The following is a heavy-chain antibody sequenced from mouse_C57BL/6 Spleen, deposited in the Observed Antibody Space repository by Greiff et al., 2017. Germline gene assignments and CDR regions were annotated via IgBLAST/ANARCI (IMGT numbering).Heavy chain of an antibody. CDR1: GYSITSDY. D-gene: IGHD1-1*01. Sequence: EVQRVESGPGLAKPSQTLSLTCSVTGYSITSDYWNWIRKFPGNKLEYMGYISYSGSTYYNPSLKSRISITRDTSKNQYYLQLNSVTTEDTATYYWARSTTVVSWYFDVWGTGTTVTVSS. J-gene: IGHJ1*03. CDR2: ISYSGST. V-gene: IGHV3-8*01. CDR3: ARSTTVVSWYFDV.